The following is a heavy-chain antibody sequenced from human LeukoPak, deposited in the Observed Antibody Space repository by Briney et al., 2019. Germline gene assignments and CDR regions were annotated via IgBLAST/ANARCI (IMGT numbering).Heavy chain of an antibody. CDR3: ARVSGSDYPHFVY. CDR1: GYTFTSYY. J-gene: IGHJ4*02. D-gene: IGHD1-26*01. CDR2: INPSGGST. Sequence: ASVKVSCKASGYTFTSYYMHWVRQAPRQGLEWMGIINPSGGSTSYAQKFQGRDTMTRATSTSTVYIELSSLRSEDTAVYFCARVSGSDYPHFVYWGEGTLVTVSS. V-gene: IGHV1-46*01.